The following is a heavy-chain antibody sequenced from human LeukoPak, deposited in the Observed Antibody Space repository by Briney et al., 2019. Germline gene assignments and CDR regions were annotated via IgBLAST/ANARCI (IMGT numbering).Heavy chain of an antibody. CDR2: ISSNGGST. CDR3: ARDQGIAVAGTGPYAFDI. J-gene: IGHJ3*02. V-gene: IGHV3-64*01. CDR1: GFTFSSYA. D-gene: IGHD6-19*01. Sequence: PGGSPRLSCAASGFTFSSYAMHWVRQAPGKGLEYVSAISSNGGSTYYANSVKGRFTISRDNSKNTLYLQMGSLRAEDMAVYYCARDQGIAVAGTGPYAFDIWGQGTMVTVSS.